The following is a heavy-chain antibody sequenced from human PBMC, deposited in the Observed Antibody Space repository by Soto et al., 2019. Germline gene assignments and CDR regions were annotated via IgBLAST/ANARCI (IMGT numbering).Heavy chain of an antibody. Sequence: GGSLRLSCAASGFTFSSYSMNWVRQAPGKGLEWVSTISGSGDSTYYADSVKGRFTISRDSSQKTLYLQMNSLRPEDTALYYCAKDRRFSSGLSGLDYWGQGTLVTVSS. CDR1: GFTFSSYS. V-gene: IGHV3-23*01. D-gene: IGHD6-19*01. CDR2: ISGSGDST. J-gene: IGHJ4*02. CDR3: AKDRRFSSGLSGLDY.